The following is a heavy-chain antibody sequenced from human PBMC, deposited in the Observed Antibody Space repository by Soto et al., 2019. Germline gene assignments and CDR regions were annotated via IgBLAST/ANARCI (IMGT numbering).Heavy chain of an antibody. Sequence: QVQLQESGPGLVKPSQTLSLTCTVSGASITIGDSYWSWIRQLPGKGLEWIGYVHYTGSTYYNPSLKSRLTISVDTSKIQFSLKLSSVTAADTAVYYCARAGSLGYWNFVDWGRGTLVTVSS. CDR3: ARAGSLGYWNFVD. V-gene: IGHV4-31*03. CDR2: VHYTGST. J-gene: IGHJ2*01. CDR1: GASITIGDSY.